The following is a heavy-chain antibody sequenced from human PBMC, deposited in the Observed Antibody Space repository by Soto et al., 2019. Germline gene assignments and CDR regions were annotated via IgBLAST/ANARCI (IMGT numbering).Heavy chain of an antibody. CDR2: INPSGGGT. D-gene: IGHD2-8*02. J-gene: IGHJ6*02. V-gene: IGHV1-46*01. Sequence: QVQLVQSGAEVKKPGASVNVSCKASGYTFTSSYIHWVRQAPGQGFEWMGIINPSGGGTSYSQKLQGRVFLTRDTSTITIYMELNGLRSEDPAVYYCARGPGASGLDVWGQGTTVTVSS. CDR1: GYTFTSSY. CDR3: ARGPGASGLDV.